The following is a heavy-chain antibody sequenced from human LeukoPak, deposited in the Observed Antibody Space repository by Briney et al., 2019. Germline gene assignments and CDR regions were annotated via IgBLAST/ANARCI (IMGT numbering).Heavy chain of an antibody. CDR1: GGSISSSNW. Sequence: PSETLSHTCTVSGGSISSSNWWSWVRQPPGKGLEWIGEIYHSGSTNYNPSLKSRVTISVDKSKNQFSLKLSSVTAADTAVYYCARAEQGAIVATWIDYWGQGTLVTVSS. D-gene: IGHD5-12*01. J-gene: IGHJ4*02. CDR2: IYHSGST. CDR3: ARAEQGAIVATWIDY. V-gene: IGHV4-4*02.